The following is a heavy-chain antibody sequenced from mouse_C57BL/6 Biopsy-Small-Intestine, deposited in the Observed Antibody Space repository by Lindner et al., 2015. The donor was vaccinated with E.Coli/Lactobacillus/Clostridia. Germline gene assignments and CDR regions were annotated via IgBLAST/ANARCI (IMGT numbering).Heavy chain of an antibody. Sequence: VQLQESGPGLVQPSQSLSVTCTVSGFSLTSYGVHWVRQSPGKGLEWLGVIWRGGSTDYNAAFMSRLSITKDNSKSQVFFKMNSLQADDTAIYYCAKNSYGSLYYFDYWGQGTTLTVSS. V-gene: IGHV2-5*01. J-gene: IGHJ2*01. D-gene: IGHD1-1*01. CDR1: GFSLTSYG. CDR2: IWRGGST. CDR3: AKNSYGSLYYFDY.